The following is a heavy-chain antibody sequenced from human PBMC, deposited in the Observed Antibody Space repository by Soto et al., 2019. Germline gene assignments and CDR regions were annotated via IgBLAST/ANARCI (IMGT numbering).Heavy chain of an antibody. CDR3: ARQRPTDGRWEFANYYGMDV. D-gene: IGHD1-26*01. CDR1: GGSFSAYY. CDR2: IIHSESA. Sequence: ETLSLTCAVYGGSFSAYYWSWVRQPPGKGLEWIGEIIHSESAKYNPSLKSRVTISVDTSKNQFSLKLSSVTAADTAVYYCARQRPTDGRWEFANYYGMDVWGQGTPVTVSS. V-gene: IGHV4-34*12. J-gene: IGHJ6*02.